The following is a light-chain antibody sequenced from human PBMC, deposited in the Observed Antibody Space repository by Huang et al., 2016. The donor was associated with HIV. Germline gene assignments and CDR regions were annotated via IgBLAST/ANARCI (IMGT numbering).Light chain of an antibody. CDR3: QQYGRSPAT. CDR1: QSVSSNF. Sequence: EIVLTQSPGTLSLSPGERATLSCRDSQSVSSNFLAWYQQKPGQAPRLLIYGASTRATGIPNRCSGSGSGTDFTLTISRLEPEDFAVYYCQQYGRSPATFGQGTKVEIK. CDR2: GAS. J-gene: IGKJ1*01. V-gene: IGKV3-20*01.